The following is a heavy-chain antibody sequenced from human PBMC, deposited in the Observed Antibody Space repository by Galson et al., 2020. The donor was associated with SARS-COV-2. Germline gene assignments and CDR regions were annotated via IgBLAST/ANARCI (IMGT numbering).Heavy chain of an antibody. V-gene: IGHV1-69*13. Sequence: SVKVSCKASGGTFSSSDVNWVRQAPGQGLEWLGGFIHVFHTATYAQQFQGRVKITADEPTTTAYMELTSLRSDDTAVYFCVRGEVQTLDYWGQGTLVTVSS. CDR1: GGTFSSSD. CDR3: VRGEVQTLDY. D-gene: IGHD1-1*01. CDR2: FIHVFHTA. J-gene: IGHJ4*02.